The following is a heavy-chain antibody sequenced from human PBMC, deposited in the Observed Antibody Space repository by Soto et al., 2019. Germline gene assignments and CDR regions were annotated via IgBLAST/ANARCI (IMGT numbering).Heavy chain of an antibody. CDR1: GGTFSSYA. J-gene: IGHJ4*02. D-gene: IGHD2-15*01. CDR2: IIPIFGTA. V-gene: IGHV1-69*12. Sequence: QVQLVQSGAEVKKPGSSVKVSCKASGGTFSSYAISWVRQAPGQGLEWMGGIIPIFGTANYAQKFQGRVTITADEATSTGYRELSSLISEDTAVYYCAINRVVAATWLWYFDYWGQGTLVTASS. CDR3: AINRVVAATWLWYFDY.